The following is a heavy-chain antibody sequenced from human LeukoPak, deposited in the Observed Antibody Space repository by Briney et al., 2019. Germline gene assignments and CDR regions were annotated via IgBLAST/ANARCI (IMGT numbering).Heavy chain of an antibody. D-gene: IGHD4-17*01. Sequence: SETPSPTRTVSGGSTSSGSYYGSWIRQPGREGLGLIEPIYSSGSNNYNPSLKSRVAISVGTSTNQYSLRLMSVTAAAAAVYYCARDRSTVTHTQPDAFDIWGQGTMVTVSS. CDR1: GGSTSSGSYY. CDR3: ARDRSTVTHTQPDAFDI. J-gene: IGHJ3*02. V-gene: IGHV4-61*02. CDR2: IYSSGSN.